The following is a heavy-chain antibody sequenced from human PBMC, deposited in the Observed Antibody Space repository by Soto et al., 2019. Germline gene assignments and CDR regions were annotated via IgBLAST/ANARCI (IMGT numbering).Heavy chain of an antibody. CDR3: ARDYDSSGNYYYYGMDV. Sequence: ASVKVSCKASGYTFTGYYMHWVRQAPGQGLEWMGWINPNSGGTNYAQKFQGWVTMTRDTSTSTAYMELSSLRSEDTAVYHCARDYDSSGNYYYYGMDVWGQGTTVTVSS. CDR2: INPNSGGT. D-gene: IGHD3-22*01. V-gene: IGHV1-2*04. CDR1: GYTFTGYY. J-gene: IGHJ6*02.